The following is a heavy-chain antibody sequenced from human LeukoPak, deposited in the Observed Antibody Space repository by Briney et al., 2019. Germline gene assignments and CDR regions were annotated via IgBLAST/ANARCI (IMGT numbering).Heavy chain of an antibody. D-gene: IGHD2-8*02. CDR1: GLTFSRYW. CDR3: ASRYCTGVNCFAASYMCMDV. Sequence: PGGSLRLSCAASGLTFSRYWMTWFRQAPGKGLEWVANIKQDGSVKYYVDSVKGRFTISRDNADRSLYLQMTSLRVEDTAVYFCASRYCTGVNCFAASYMCMDVWGKGTTVTVSS. CDR2: IKQDGSVK. V-gene: IGHV3-7*01. J-gene: IGHJ6*03.